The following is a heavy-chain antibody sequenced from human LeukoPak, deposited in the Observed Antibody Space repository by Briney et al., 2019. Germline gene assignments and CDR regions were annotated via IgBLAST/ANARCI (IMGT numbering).Heavy chain of an antibody. V-gene: IGHV4-34*01. CDR1: GLSISGFY. CDR2: IYHSGDT. CDR3: ARGSPFQE. Sequence: SETLSLTCAVYGLSISGFYYTWLRHPPGKGLEWIGEIYHSGDTNYNPSLKSRAIVSVNTSKSQFSLKLTSVTAADAAVYYCARGSPFQEWGQGTLVTVSS. J-gene: IGHJ1*01.